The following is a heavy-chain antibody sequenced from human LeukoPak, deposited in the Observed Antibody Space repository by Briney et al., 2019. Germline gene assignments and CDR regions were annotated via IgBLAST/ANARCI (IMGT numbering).Heavy chain of an antibody. Sequence: SETLSLTCTVSGGSISSYYWSWIRQPPAKGLEWIGYIYYSGSTNYNPSLKSRVTISVDTSKNQFSLKLSSVTAADTAVYYCARRTGYMDPDDYWGQGTLVTVSS. V-gene: IGHV4-59*08. D-gene: IGHD1-1*01. J-gene: IGHJ4*02. CDR2: IYYSGST. CDR3: ARRTGYMDPDDY. CDR1: GGSISSYY.